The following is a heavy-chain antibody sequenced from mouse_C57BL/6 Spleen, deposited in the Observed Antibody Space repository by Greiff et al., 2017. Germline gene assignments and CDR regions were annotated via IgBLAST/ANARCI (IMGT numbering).Heavy chain of an antibody. Sequence: VQLQQPGAELVKPGASVKLSCKASGYTFTSYWMHWVKQRPGRGLEWIGRIDPNSGGTKYNEKFKSKATLTVDKPSSTAYMQLSSLTSEDSAVYYCARKELLRPYYFDYWGQGTTLTVSS. CDR1: GYTFTSYW. D-gene: IGHD1-1*01. V-gene: IGHV1-72*01. J-gene: IGHJ2*01. CDR2: IDPNSGGT. CDR3: ARKELLRPYYFDY.